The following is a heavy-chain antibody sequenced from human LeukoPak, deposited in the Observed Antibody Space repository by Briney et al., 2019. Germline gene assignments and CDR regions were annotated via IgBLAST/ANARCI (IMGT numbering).Heavy chain of an antibody. J-gene: IGHJ4*02. CDR2: ISYDGSNK. CDR3: AKEGYSSSWYGPPYYFDY. Sequence: GGSLRLSCAASGFTFSSYGMHWVCQAPGKGLEWVAVISYDGSNKYYADSVKGRFTISRDNSKNTLYLQMNSLRAEDTAVYYCAKEGYSSSWYGPPYYFDYWGQGTLVTVSS. CDR1: GFTFSSYG. V-gene: IGHV3-30*18. D-gene: IGHD6-13*01.